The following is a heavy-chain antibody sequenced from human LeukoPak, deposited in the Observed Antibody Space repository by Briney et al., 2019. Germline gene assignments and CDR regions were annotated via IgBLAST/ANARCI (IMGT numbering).Heavy chain of an antibody. Sequence: GASVKVSCEASGYTFTSYGISWVRQAPGQGLEWMGGIIPIFGTANYAQKFQGRVTITADESTSTAYMEVSSLRSEDTAVYYCATSIRFLEWLPPSGYMDVWGKGTTVTVSS. CDR2: IIPIFGTA. CDR3: ATSIRFLEWLPPSGYMDV. CDR1: GYTFTSYG. J-gene: IGHJ6*03. V-gene: IGHV1-69*13. D-gene: IGHD3-3*01.